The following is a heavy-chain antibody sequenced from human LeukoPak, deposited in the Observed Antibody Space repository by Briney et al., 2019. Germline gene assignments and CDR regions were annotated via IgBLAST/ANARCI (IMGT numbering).Heavy chain of an antibody. CDR2: ISGSGGST. CDR3: AKGAGDRYYYYYYMDV. CDR1: GFSFSSYG. D-gene: IGHD3-10*01. Sequence: TGGSLRLSCAASGFSFSSYGMSWVRQAPGKGLEWVSSISGSGGSTYYADSVKGRFTISRDNFKNTLYLQMNSLRAEDTAVYYCAKGAGDRYYYYYYMDVWGKGTTVTVSS. V-gene: IGHV3-23*01. J-gene: IGHJ6*03.